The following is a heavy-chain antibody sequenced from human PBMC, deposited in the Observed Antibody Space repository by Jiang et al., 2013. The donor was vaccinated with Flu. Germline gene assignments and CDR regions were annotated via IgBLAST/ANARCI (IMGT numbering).Heavy chain of an antibody. Sequence: KGRFTISRDDSKNTLYLQMNSLRAEDTAVYYCAKGQDIYYYYGMDVWGQGTTVTVSS. CDR3: AKGQDIYYYYGMDV. J-gene: IGHJ6*02. V-gene: IGHV3-30*02. D-gene: IGHD2-15*01.